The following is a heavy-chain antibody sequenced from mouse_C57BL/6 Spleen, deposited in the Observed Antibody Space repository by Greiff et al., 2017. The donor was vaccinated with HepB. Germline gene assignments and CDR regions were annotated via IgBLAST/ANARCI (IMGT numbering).Heavy chain of an antibody. V-gene: IGHV1-43*01. J-gene: IGHJ4*01. CDR1: GYSFTGYY. CDR2: INPSTGGT. Sequence: VQLQQSGPELVKPGASVKISCKASGYSFTGYYMHWVKQSSEKSLEWIGEINPSTGGTSYNQKFKGKATLTVDKSSSTAYMQLKSLTSEDSAVYYCARRSVNPYAMDYWGQGTSVTVSS. CDR3: ARRSVNPYAMDY.